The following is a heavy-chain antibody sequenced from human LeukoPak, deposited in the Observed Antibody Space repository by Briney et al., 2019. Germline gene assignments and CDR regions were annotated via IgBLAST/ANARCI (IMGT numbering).Heavy chain of an antibody. Sequence: GGSLRLSCAASGFTFSSYWMSWVRQAPGKGLEWVANIKQDGSEKYYVDSVKGRFTISRDNAKNSLYLQMNSLRAEDTAVYYCARAHFRGRSSIAALGGYYMDVWGKGTTVTVSS. CDR2: IKQDGSEK. J-gene: IGHJ6*03. V-gene: IGHV3-7*01. CDR3: ARAHFRGRSSIAALGGYYMDV. CDR1: GFTFSSYW. D-gene: IGHD6-6*01.